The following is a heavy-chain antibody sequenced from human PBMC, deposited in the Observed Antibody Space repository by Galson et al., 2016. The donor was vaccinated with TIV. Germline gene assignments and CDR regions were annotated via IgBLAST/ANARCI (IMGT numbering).Heavy chain of an antibody. CDR3: ARGEWPSVPGAMQAFDI. D-gene: IGHD2-2*01. V-gene: IGHV4-30-2*01. CDR2: IFQTGST. J-gene: IGHJ3*02. Sequence: TLSLTCAVSGGSISGGAYSWSWIRQPPGKGLEWIGYIFQTGSTYYNPSLMSLQSRVTISLDISKNQFSLKVKSVTAADTAMYYCARGEWPSVPGAMQAFDIWGQGTMVAVSS. CDR1: GGSISGGAYS.